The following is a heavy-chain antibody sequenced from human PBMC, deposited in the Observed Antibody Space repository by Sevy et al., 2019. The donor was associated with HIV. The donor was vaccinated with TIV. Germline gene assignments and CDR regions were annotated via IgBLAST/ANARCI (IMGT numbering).Heavy chain of an antibody. Sequence: SETLSLTCTVSGGSISSYYWSWIRQPPGKGLEWIGYIYYSGSTNYNPPLKSRVTISVATSKNQFSLKLSSVTAADTAVYYCARWRRRGPYYYDSSGFNYFDYWGQGTLVTVSS. CDR2: IYYSGST. J-gene: IGHJ4*02. V-gene: IGHV4-59*01. CDR1: GGSISSYY. CDR3: ARWRRRGPYYYDSSGFNYFDY. D-gene: IGHD3-22*01.